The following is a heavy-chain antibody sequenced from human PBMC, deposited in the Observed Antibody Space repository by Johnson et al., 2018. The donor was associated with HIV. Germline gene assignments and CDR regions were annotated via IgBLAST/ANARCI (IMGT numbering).Heavy chain of an antibody. J-gene: IGHJ3*02. V-gene: IGHV3-30-3*01. CDR2: ISYDGSNK. CDR1: GFNFNIYA. Sequence: VQLVESGGGVVQPGRSLRLSCAASGFNFNIYAMHWVRQAQGKGLEWVSVISYDGSNKYYADSVKGRITVSRDNSKNTLSLQMDSLRPEDTAVYYCARDRSPYSRVSLGGIWGQGTMVTVSS. D-gene: IGHD1-26*01. CDR3: ARDRSPYSRVSLGGI.